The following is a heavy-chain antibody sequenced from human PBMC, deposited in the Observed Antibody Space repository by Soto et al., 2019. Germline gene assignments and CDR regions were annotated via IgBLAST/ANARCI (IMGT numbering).Heavy chain of an antibody. Sequence: QVQLVQSGAAVKKPGASVTVSCKASGYTFTTYEINWVRQATGQGLEWMGRMNPNDGNTGYAQKFQGRVTMTRNTSVTTAYMELSGLISDDTAVYYCARGPRESGEWLLFDSWGQGALVTVSS. CDR2: MNPNDGNT. J-gene: IGHJ5*01. D-gene: IGHD3-3*01. CDR3: ARGPRESGEWLLFDS. CDR1: GYTFTTYE. V-gene: IGHV1-8*01.